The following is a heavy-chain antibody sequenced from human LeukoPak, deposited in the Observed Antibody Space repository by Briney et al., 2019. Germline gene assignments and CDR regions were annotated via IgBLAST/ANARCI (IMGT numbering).Heavy chain of an antibody. CDR3: ARDLRGYCSGGSCYTDYYYYYYMDV. CDR2: IVPIFGTA. D-gene: IGHD2-15*01. Sequence: SVKVSCKASGGTFSSYAISWVRQAPGQGLEWMGGIVPIFGTANYAQKFQGRVTITADESTSTAYMELSSLRSEDTAVYYCARDLRGYCSGGSCYTDYYYYYYMDVWGKGTTVTVSS. V-gene: IGHV1-69*01. J-gene: IGHJ6*03. CDR1: GGTFSSYA.